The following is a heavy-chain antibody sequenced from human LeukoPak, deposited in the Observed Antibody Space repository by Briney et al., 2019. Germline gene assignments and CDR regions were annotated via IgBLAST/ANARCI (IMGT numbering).Heavy chain of an antibody. CDR1: GFTFSSYG. D-gene: IGHD3-10*01. CDR2: ISGSGGST. Sequence: PGGSLRLSCAASGFTFSSYGMHWVRQAPGKGLEWVSAISGSGGSTYYADSVKGRFTISRDNAKNSLYLQMNSLRAEDTAVYYCVGVVTMVRDWGQGTLVTVSS. V-gene: IGHV3-21*01. CDR3: VGVVTMVRD. J-gene: IGHJ4*02.